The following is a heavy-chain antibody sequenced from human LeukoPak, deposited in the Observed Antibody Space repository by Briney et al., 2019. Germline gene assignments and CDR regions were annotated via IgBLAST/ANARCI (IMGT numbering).Heavy chain of an antibody. CDR1: GYSFTSYW. V-gene: IGHV5-51*01. D-gene: IGHD6-13*01. CDR3: ATGIAAASDAFDI. J-gene: IGHJ3*02. Sequence: GESLKISCKGSGYSFTSYWIGWVRQMPGKGLEWMGIIYPGDPDTRYSPSFQGQVTISADKSISTAYLQWSSLKASDTAMYYCATGIAAASDAFDIWGQGTMVTVSS. CDR2: IYPGDPDT.